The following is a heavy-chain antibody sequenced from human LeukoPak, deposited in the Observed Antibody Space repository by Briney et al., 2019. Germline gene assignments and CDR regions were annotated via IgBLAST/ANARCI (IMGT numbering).Heavy chain of an antibody. V-gene: IGHV3-23*01. CDR2: VTGSGGDT. J-gene: IGHJ5*01. CDR1: GFTFSNYA. D-gene: IGHD2-15*01. CDR3: ARGTLEHCSGASCYPLDS. Sequence: GGSLRLSCAASGFTFSNYAMSWVRQTPGKGLECVSVVTGSGGDTYYTGSVNGRFSISRDNSKNTLYLQMNSLRAEDTAVYYCARGTLEHCSGASCYPLDSWGQGTLVTVSS.